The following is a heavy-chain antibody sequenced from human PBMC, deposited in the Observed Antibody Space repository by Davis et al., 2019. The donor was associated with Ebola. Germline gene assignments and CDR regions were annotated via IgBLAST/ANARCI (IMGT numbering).Heavy chain of an antibody. J-gene: IGHJ3*02. CDR1: GFTFSRNW. CDR2: IKEDGNEK. V-gene: IGHV3-7*03. D-gene: IGHD2-2*01. Sequence: GGSLRLSCAASGFTFSRNWMSWVRQAPGKGLEWVATIKEDGNEKYYVDSVKGRFTISRDNSKNTLYLQMNGLRVEDTAIYYCAKDTSNIWFDMWGQGTNVTVSS. CDR3: AKDTSNIWFDM.